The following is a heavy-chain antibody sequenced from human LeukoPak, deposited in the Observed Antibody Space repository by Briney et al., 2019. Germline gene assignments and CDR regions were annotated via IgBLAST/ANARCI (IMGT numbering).Heavy chain of an antibody. CDR3: ARVRREEQLWPPRYYYYGMDV. V-gene: IGHV4-59*01. J-gene: IGHJ6*04. CDR2: IYYSGST. D-gene: IGHD5-18*01. CDR1: GGSISSYY. Sequence: SETLSLTCTVSGGSISSYYWSWLRQSPGKGLEWIGYIYYSGSTNYNPSLKSRVTISVDTSKNQFSLKLSSVTAADTAVYYCARVRREEQLWPPRYYYYGMDVWGKGTTVTVSS.